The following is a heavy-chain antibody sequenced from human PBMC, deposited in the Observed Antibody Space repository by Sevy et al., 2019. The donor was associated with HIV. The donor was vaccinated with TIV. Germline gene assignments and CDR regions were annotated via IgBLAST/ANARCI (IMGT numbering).Heavy chain of an antibody. CDR3: ARETDNSARWLDP. V-gene: IGHV3-30*03. D-gene: IGHD4-4*01. J-gene: IGHJ5*02. Sequence: GGSLRLSCAASGLTLSSCGMHWARQAPGKGLEWVAVISYDGSNKYYAESVKGRFTISRDTSKNTLFLQMNSLTVEDTAVYYCARETDNSARWLDPWGQGTLVTVSS. CDR1: GLTLSSCG. CDR2: ISYDGSNK.